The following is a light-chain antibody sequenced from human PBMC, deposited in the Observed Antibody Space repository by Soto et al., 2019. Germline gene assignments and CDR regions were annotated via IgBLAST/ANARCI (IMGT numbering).Light chain of an antibody. Sequence: DIQMTQSPSSLSASVGDRVTITCQASQDISNYLNWYQQKPGKAPKLLIYDASNLETRVPSRFSGSGSGTDFTFTISSLQPGDIATYYCQQYDNVPSLTFGGGTKVEI. V-gene: IGKV1-33*01. CDR1: QDISNY. CDR3: QQYDNVPSLT. CDR2: DAS. J-gene: IGKJ4*01.